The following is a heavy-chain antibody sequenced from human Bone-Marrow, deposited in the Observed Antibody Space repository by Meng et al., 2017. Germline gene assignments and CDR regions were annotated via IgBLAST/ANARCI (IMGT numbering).Heavy chain of an antibody. D-gene: IGHD1-26*01. CDR2: FYYSGST. J-gene: IGHJ5*02. Sequence: QLQLQESGSGLVKPSQTLSLPCTVSGGSISSSSYYWGWIRQPPGKGLEWIGSFYYSGSTFSNPSLKNRVTISVDTSKNQFSLKLSSVTAADTAVYYCSVGELLPTWFDPWGQGTLVTVSS. CDR1: GGSISSSSYY. V-gene: IGHV4-39*01. CDR3: SVGELLPTWFDP.